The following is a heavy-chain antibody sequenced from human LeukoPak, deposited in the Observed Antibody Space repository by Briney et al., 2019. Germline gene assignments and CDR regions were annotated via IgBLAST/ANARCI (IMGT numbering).Heavy chain of an antibody. Sequence: PGGSLRLSCTASGFTFGDYAMSWFRQAPGEGLEWVGFIRSKTYGGTTDYAASVKGRFTISRDDSKTIAYLQMNSLKTEDTAFYYCTRDRDGSGWYYFDYWGQGTLVTVSS. CDR2: IRSKTYGGTT. V-gene: IGHV3-49*03. D-gene: IGHD6-19*01. J-gene: IGHJ4*02. CDR3: TRDRDGSGWYYFDY. CDR1: GFTFGDYA.